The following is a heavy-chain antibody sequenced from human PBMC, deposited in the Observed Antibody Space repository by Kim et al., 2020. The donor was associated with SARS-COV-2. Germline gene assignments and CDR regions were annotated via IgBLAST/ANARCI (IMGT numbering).Heavy chain of an antibody. J-gene: IGHJ4*02. CDR1: GFTFSSYA. CDR3: ASVRNPPTILGVADY. CDR2: ISYDGSNK. D-gene: IGHD3-3*01. Sequence: GGSLRLSCAASGFTFSSYAMHWVRQAPGKGLEWVAIISYDGSNKYYVDSVKGRFTISRDNSKNTLYLQMNSLRAEDTAVYYCASVRNPPTILGVADYWGQGTLVTVSS. V-gene: IGHV3-30*04.